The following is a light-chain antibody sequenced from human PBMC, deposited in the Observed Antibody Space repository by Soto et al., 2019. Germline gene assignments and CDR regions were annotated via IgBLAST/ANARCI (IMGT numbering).Light chain of an antibody. V-gene: IGKV4-1*01. CDR1: QILLYTSNNKNY. J-gene: IGKJ5*01. CDR2: WAS. Sequence: DIVMTQSPDSLAVSLGERATINCKSSQILLYTSNNKNYLAWYQQKPGQPPRLLIYWASTRDSGVPARFSGSGSGTDFALKISRVEAEDVGVYYCMQGTHWPITFGQGTRLEIK. CDR3: MQGTHWPIT.